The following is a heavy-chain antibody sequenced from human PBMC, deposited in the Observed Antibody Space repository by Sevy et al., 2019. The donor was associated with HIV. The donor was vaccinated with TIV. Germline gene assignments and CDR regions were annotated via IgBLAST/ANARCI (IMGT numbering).Heavy chain of an antibody. D-gene: IGHD3-10*01. CDR2: LYSGGST. V-gene: IGHV3-53*01. J-gene: IGHJ4*02. CDR1: GFTVSSNY. Sequence: GGSLRLSCTASGFTVSSNYMSWVRQAPGKGLEWVSVLYSGGSTYYADSVKGRFTISRDNSKNTLYLQMNSLRAVDTYVYYCAKVTVRGFDYWGQGPLVTVSS. CDR3: AKVTVRGFDY.